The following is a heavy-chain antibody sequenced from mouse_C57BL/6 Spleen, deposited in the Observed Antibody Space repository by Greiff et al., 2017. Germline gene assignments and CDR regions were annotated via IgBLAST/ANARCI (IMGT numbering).Heavy chain of an antibody. CDR2: IYPRDGST. J-gene: IGHJ1*03. Sequence: VKLQESDAELVKPGASVKISCKVSGYTFTDHTIHWMKQRPEQGLEWIGYIYPRDGSTKYNEKFKGKATLTADKSSSTAYMQLNSLTSEDSAVYFCARWGRDYWYFDVWGTGTTVTVSS. CDR1: GYTFTDHT. CDR3: ARWGRDYWYFDV. V-gene: IGHV1-78*01.